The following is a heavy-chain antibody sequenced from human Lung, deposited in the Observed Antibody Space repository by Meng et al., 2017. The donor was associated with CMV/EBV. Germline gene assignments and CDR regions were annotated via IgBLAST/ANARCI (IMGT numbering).Heavy chain of an antibody. CDR3: AGGFRGGYYYYYGMDV. Sequence: SXTXSLXCTVSGGSVTSGSYYWSWIRQPPGKGLEWIGYIYYSGSTNYNPSLKSRVTISVDTSKNQFSLKLSSVAAADTAVYYCAGGFRGGYYYYYGMDVWGQGXTVTVSS. CDR2: IYYSGST. V-gene: IGHV4-61*01. J-gene: IGHJ6*02. CDR1: GGSVTSGSYY. D-gene: IGHD2-15*01.